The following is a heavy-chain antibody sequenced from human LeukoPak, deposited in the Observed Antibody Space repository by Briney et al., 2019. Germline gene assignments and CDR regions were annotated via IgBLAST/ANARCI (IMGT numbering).Heavy chain of an antibody. Sequence: GGSLRLSCAASGFTFSSYGMQWVRQAPGKGLEWVAVISYDGSNKYYADSVKGRFTISRDNSKNTLDLLMNSLRTEDTAVYYCAKHYKWGYGYYFDYWGQGTLVTVSS. D-gene: IGHD3-10*01. V-gene: IGHV3-30*18. CDR2: ISYDGSNK. CDR1: GFTFSSYG. J-gene: IGHJ4*02. CDR3: AKHYKWGYGYYFDY.